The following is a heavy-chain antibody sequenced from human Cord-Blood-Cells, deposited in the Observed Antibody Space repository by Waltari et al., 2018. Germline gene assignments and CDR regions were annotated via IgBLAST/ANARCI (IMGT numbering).Heavy chain of an antibody. CDR3: ASYIVGATSHAFDI. Sequence: MSWVRQAPGKGLEWVSVIYSGGSTYYADSVKGRFTISRDNSKNTLYLQMNSLRAEDTAVYYCASYIVGATSHAFDIWGQGTMVTVSS. CDR2: IYSGGST. D-gene: IGHD1-26*01. J-gene: IGHJ3*02. V-gene: IGHV3-66*01.